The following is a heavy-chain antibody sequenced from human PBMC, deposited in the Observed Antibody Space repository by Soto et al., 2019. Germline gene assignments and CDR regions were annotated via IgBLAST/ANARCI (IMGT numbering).Heavy chain of an antibody. J-gene: IGHJ4*02. CDR3: ASRSSGWYFDY. V-gene: IGHV3-23*01. Sequence: EVQLLESGGGLVQPGGSLRLSCAASGFTFSNYAMNWVRQAPGKGLEWVSVISGSGGSTYYADSVKGRFTISRDNSKNTLYRQMNSLRAEDTAVDYCASRSSGWYFDYWGQGTLVTVSS. CDR2: ISGSGGST. CDR1: GFTFSNYA. D-gene: IGHD6-19*01.